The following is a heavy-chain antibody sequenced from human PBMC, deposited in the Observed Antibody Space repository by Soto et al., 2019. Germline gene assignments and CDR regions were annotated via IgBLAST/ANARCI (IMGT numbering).Heavy chain of an antibody. CDR1: GGSISSSSYY. J-gene: IGHJ5*02. V-gene: IGHV4-39*01. D-gene: IGHD5-18*01. Sequence: LFLTCTVSGGSISSSSYYWGWIRQPPGKGLEWIGSIYYSGSTYYNPSLKSRVTISVDTSKNQFSLKLSSVTAADTAVYYCASGYSYPNWFDPWGQGTLVTVSS. CDR3: ASGYSYPNWFDP. CDR2: IYYSGST.